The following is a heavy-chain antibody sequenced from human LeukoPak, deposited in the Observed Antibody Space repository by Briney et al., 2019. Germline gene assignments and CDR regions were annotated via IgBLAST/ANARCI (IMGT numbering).Heavy chain of an antibody. CDR1: GGSISSGGYY. J-gene: IGHJ4*02. CDR2: IYYSGST. Sequence: PSETLSLTCIVSGGSISSGGYYWSWIRQHPGKGLEWIGYIYYSGSTYYNPSLKSRVTISVDTSKNQFSLKLSFVTAADTAVYYCARDRGWGDSSGYYGWYYFDYWGQGTLVTVSS. CDR3: ARDRGWGDSSGYYGWYYFDY. V-gene: IGHV4-31*03. D-gene: IGHD3-22*01.